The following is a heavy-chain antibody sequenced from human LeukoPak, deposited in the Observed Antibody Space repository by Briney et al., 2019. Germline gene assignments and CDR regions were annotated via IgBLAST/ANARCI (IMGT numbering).Heavy chain of an antibody. CDR1: GYTLTSYG. CDR3: ARSPARYYYYYMDV. Sequence: ASVKVSCKASGYTLTSYGISWVRQAPGQGLEWMGWISAYNGNTNYAQKLQGRVTMTTDTSTSTAYMELRSLRSDDTAVYYCARSPARYYYYYMDVWGKGTTVTVSS. CDR2: ISAYNGNT. V-gene: IGHV1-18*01. J-gene: IGHJ6*03.